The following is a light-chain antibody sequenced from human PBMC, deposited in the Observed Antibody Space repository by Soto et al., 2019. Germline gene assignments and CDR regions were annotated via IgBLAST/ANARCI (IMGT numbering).Light chain of an antibody. CDR1: ISNIGIKY. V-gene: IGLV1-47*01. CDR2: RDD. J-gene: IGLJ3*02. CDR3: AAWDDSLNAWV. Sequence: QAVVTQPPSASTTPGQRVTIFCSGGISNIGIKYVYWYQHLPGAAPKLLIYRDDQRPSGVPDRFSGSKSGTSASLAISGLRSEDEADYYCAAWDDSLNAWVFGGGTKLTVL.